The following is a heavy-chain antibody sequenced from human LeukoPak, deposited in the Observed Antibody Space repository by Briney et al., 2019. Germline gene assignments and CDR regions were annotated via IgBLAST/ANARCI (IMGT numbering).Heavy chain of an antibody. V-gene: IGHV1-2*02. CDR1: GYTFTDYY. D-gene: IGHD6-19*01. CDR2: MNPTSGGT. Sequence: ASVKVSCKASGYTFTDYYMHWMRQAPGQGPEWMGWMNPTSGGTNYAQKFQGRVTMTRDTSITTAYMELSSLRSDDTAVYYCAPRRVAADKGFDYWGREPWSPSPQ. J-gene: IGHJ4*02. CDR3: APRRVAADKGFDY.